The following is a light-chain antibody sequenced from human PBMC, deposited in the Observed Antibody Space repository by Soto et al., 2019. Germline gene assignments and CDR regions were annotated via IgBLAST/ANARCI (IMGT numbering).Light chain of an antibody. CDR1: TGAVTNGHY. CDR3: LLSSNCPDV. Sequence: QAVVTQEASLTVSPGGTGTLSCGSSTGAVTNGHYPYWFQQKPGQAPRPLIYDTTNRHSWTPARFSGSLLGGKAALTLSGAQPEDEAEYYCLLSSNCPDVFGTGTKSTVL. J-gene: IGLJ1*01. V-gene: IGLV7-46*01. CDR2: DTT.